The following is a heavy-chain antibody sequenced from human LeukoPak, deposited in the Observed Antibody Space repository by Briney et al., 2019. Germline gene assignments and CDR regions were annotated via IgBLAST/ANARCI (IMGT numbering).Heavy chain of an antibody. CDR1: GFTFDDYA. D-gene: IGHD3-10*01. J-gene: IGHJ2*01. Sequence: GGSLRLSCAASGFTFDDYAMHWVRQAPGKGLEWVSGISWNSGSIGYADSVKGRFTISRDNAKNSLYLRMNSLRAEDTALYYCAKDYLGSDWYFDLWGRGTLVTVSS. CDR2: ISWNSGSI. V-gene: IGHV3-9*01. CDR3: AKDYLGSDWYFDL.